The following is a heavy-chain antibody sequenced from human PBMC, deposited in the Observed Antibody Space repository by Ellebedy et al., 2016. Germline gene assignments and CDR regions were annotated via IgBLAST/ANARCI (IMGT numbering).Heavy chain of an antibody. CDR2: MNPNSGNT. J-gene: IGHJ3*02. D-gene: IGHD3-22*01. V-gene: IGHV1-8*01. CDR3: ARGGHFYDSSGYLNMAFDI. Sequence: ASVKVSCKASGYTFTSYDINWVRQATGQGLEWMGWMNPNSGNTGYGQKFQGRVTMTTNTSITTASMELSSLISEDTAVYYCARGGHFYDSSGYLNMAFDIWGQGTMVTVSS. CDR1: GYTFTSYD.